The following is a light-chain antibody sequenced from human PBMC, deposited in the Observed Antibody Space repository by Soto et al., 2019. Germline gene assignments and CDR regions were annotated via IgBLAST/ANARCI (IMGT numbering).Light chain of an antibody. CDR2: EVT. V-gene: IGLV2-14*01. Sequence: QSALTQPASMSGSPGQSITISCAGTSNDVGAYNYVSWYQHHPGQAPKLMIYEVTNRPSGVSPRFSGSKSGNTASLTISGLQDEDEADYYCYSYTTTNTWLFGGGTKLTVL. CDR1: SNDVGAYNY. CDR3: YSYTTTNTWL. J-gene: IGLJ2*01.